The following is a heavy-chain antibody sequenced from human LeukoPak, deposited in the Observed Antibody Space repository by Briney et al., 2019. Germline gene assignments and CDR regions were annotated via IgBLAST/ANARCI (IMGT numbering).Heavy chain of an antibody. CDR3: AKDYCADCYSYFQY. Sequence: GGSLRLSCAASGFTFRNHGMQWVRQAPGKGLEWVALISHDEKKIDYADSVKGRFTISRDNSENTLYLQMNSLRPEDTAMYYCAKDYCADCYSYFQYWGQGTLVTTSS. CDR2: ISHDEKKI. CDR1: GFTFRNHG. D-gene: IGHD2-21*02. J-gene: IGHJ4*02. V-gene: IGHV3-30*18.